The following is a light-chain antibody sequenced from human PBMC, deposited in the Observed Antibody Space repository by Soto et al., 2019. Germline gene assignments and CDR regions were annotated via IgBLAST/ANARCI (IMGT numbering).Light chain of an antibody. Sequence: QAVVTQPPSASGTPGQRVTLSCSGSSSNIGSNTVNWYQQLPGTAPKLHIYSNNQRPSGVPDRFAGSKSGTSASLAISGLQSEDEADYYCAAWDDSLNGVVFGGGTKLTVL. CDR1: SSNIGSNT. J-gene: IGLJ2*01. CDR3: AAWDDSLNGVV. CDR2: SNN. V-gene: IGLV1-44*01.